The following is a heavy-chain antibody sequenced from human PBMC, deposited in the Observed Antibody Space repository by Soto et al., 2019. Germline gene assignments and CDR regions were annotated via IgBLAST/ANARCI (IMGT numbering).Heavy chain of an antibody. CDR2: ISAYNGNT. J-gene: IGHJ4*02. CDR1: GCTFTSYG. D-gene: IGHD3-3*01. Sequence: ASVKVSCKASGCTFTSYGISWVRQAPGQGLEWMGWISAYNGNTNYAQKLQGRVTMTTDTSTSTAYMELRSLRSDDTAVYYCARVLRFLEWLFGPGDYWGQGTLVTVSS. CDR3: ARVLRFLEWLFGPGDY. V-gene: IGHV1-18*04.